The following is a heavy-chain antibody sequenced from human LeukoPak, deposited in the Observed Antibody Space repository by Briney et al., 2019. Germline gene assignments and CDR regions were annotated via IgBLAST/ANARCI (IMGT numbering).Heavy chain of an antibody. CDR1: GGSFSGYY. V-gene: IGHV4-34*01. J-gene: IGHJ4*02. CDR3: AREQTTTYGSGSLYYFDY. D-gene: IGHD3-10*01. Sequence: NSSETLSLTCAVYGGSFSGYYWSWIRQPPGKGLEWIGEINYSGSTNYNPSLKSRVTISVDTSNNQFSLKLSSVTAADTAVYYCAREQTTTYGSGSLYYFDYWGQGTMVTVSS. CDR2: INYSGST.